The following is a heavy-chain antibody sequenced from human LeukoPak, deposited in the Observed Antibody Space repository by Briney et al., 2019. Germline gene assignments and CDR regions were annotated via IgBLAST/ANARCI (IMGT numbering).Heavy chain of an antibody. CDR1: GFTFSNAW. CDR3: TTYCSSTSCQELDY. V-gene: IGHV3-15*01. D-gene: IGHD2-2*01. Sequence: PGGSLRLSCAASGFTFSNAWMSWVRQAPGKGLEWVGRIKSKTDGGTTDYAAPVKGRFTISRDDSKNTLYLQMNCLKTEDTAVYYCTTYCSSTSCQELDYWGQGTLVTVSS. J-gene: IGHJ4*02. CDR2: IKSKTDGGTT.